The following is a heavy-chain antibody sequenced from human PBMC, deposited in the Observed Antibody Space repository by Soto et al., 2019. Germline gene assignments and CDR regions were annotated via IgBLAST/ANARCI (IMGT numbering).Heavy chain of an antibody. CDR2: ISYDGSNK. D-gene: IGHD2-15*01. CDR1: GFTFSSYG. Sequence: GGSLRLSCAASGFTFSSYGMHWVRQAPGKGLEWVAVISYDGSNKYYADSVKGRFTISRDNSKNTLYLQMNSLRAEDTAVYYCAKWAFDYLVAATSQYYFDYWGQGTLVTVYS. CDR3: AKWAFDYLVAATSQYYFDY. V-gene: IGHV3-30*18. J-gene: IGHJ4*02.